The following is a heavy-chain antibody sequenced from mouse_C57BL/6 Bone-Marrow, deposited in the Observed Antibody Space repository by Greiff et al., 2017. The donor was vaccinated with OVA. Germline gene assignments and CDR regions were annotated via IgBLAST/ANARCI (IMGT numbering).Heavy chain of an antibody. J-gene: IGHJ4*01. CDR1: GYTFTDYE. CDR2: IDPETGGT. CDR3: TRGYSNYYAMDY. D-gene: IGHD2-5*01. Sequence: QVQLQQSGAELVRPGASVTLSCKASGYTFTDYEMPWVKQTPVHGLEWIGAIDPETGGTAYNQKFKGKAILTADKSSSTAYMELRSLTSKVSAVYYCTRGYSNYYAMDYWGQGTSVTVSS. V-gene: IGHV1-15*01.